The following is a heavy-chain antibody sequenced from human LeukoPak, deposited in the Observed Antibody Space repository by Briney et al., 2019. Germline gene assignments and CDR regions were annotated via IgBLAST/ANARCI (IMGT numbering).Heavy chain of an antibody. CDR1: GGTFSSYA. Sequence: SVKVSCKASGGTFSSYAISWVRQAPGQGLEWMGGIIPIFGTANYAQKFQGRVTITADESTSTAYMELSSLRSEDTAVYYCARERYCSGGSCYLDYYGMDVWGQGTTVTVSS. D-gene: IGHD2-15*01. CDR2: IIPIFGTA. CDR3: ARERYCSGGSCYLDYYGMDV. V-gene: IGHV1-69*13. J-gene: IGHJ6*02.